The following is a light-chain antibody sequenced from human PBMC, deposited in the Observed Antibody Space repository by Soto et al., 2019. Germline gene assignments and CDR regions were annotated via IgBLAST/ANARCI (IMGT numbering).Light chain of an antibody. CDR3: QQYNSYSGT. Sequence: IQLTQSPSYLSASVGDIVTITFRASQGIISYLAWYQQKPGKAPKPLIYAASTLQSGVPSRFSGSGSGTEFTLTISSLQPDDFATYYCQQYNSYSGTFGQGTKVDIK. J-gene: IGKJ1*01. CDR1: QGIISY. CDR2: AAS. V-gene: IGKV1-9*01.